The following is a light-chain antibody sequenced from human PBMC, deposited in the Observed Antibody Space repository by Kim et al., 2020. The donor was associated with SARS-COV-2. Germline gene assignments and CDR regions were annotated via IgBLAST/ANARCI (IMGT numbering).Light chain of an antibody. V-gene: IGKV3-11*01. Sequence: LSPGERPTLSCRASQSVDKYLAWYQQKPGQAPRLLISDVSNRATGIPGRFSGSGSGTEFTLTISSLEPEDFAVYYCQQRGNWPLTFGGGTKVDIK. CDR1: QSVDKY. J-gene: IGKJ4*01. CDR2: DVS. CDR3: QQRGNWPLT.